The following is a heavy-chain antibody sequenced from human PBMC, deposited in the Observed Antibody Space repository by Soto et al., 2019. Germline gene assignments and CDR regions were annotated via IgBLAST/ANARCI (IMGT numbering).Heavy chain of an antibody. D-gene: IGHD2-2*01. J-gene: IGHJ5*02. Sequence: SDTLSLTCAFSGFSINSSNLWHWVRTPPGKGLEWIGEIHHSGTTNYNPSLKSRVAISVDKSKNQFSLKLNSVTAADTAVYYCARVRQYCSGTSCYLDPWGQGTLVNVSS. CDR3: ARVRQYCSGTSCYLDP. V-gene: IGHV4-4*02. CDR2: IHHSGTT. CDR1: GFSINSSNL.